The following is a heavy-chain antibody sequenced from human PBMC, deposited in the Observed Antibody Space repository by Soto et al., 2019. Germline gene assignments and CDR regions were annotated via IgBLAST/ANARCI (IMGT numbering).Heavy chain of an antibody. Sequence: PGGSLRLSCAASGFTFSTYEMNWVSQAAGKGLEWISYISSSGSSIYYADSVKGRFTISRDNAWNSLHLQMNSLRVEDTAVYYCARDGYDSSGDSEYFQYWGQGTLVTVSS. V-gene: IGHV3-48*03. J-gene: IGHJ1*01. CDR3: ARDGYDSSGDSEYFQY. CDR1: GFTFSTYE. D-gene: IGHD3-22*01. CDR2: ISSSGSSI.